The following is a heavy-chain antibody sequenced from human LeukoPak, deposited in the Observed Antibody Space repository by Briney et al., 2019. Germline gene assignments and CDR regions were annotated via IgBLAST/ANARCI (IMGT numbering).Heavy chain of an antibody. Sequence: GGSLSLSCAASGFTFSSYSMNWVRQAPGKGLEWVSYISSSSSTIYYADSVKGRFTISRDNAKNSLYLQMNSLRAEDTAVYYCAREQTGCSGGSCYSRYYGMDVWGQGTTVTVSS. CDR2: ISSSSSTI. CDR1: GFTFSSYS. D-gene: IGHD2-15*01. CDR3: AREQTGCSGGSCYSRYYGMDV. J-gene: IGHJ6*02. V-gene: IGHV3-48*04.